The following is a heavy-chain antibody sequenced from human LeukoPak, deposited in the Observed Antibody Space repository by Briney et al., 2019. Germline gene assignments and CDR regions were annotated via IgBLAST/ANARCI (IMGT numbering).Heavy chain of an antibody. V-gene: IGHV3-21*01. CDR2: ISSSSSYI. CDR1: GFTFSSYS. D-gene: IGHD3-22*01. CDR3: ASDVYYYYDSSGYSFDY. Sequence: PGGSLRLSCAASGFTFSSYSMNWVRQAPGKGLEWVSSISSSSSYIYYADSVKGRFTISRDNAKNSLYLQMNSLRAEDTAVYYCASDVYYYYDSSGYSFDYWGQGTLVTVSS. J-gene: IGHJ4*02.